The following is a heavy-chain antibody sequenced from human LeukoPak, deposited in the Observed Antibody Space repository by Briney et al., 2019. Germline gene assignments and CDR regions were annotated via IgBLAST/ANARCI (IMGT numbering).Heavy chain of an antibody. D-gene: IGHD3-10*02. Sequence: GGSLRLSCAASGFTFSSYWMSWVRQAPGKGLEWVAIIKQDGSEKYYVDSVKGRFTISRDNAKNSVYLQMNSLRAEDTAVYYCAKDQRITMIGGGYFDYWGQGTLVTVSS. CDR3: AKDQRITMIGGGYFDY. J-gene: IGHJ4*02. V-gene: IGHV3-7*01. CDR2: IKQDGSEK. CDR1: GFTFSSYW.